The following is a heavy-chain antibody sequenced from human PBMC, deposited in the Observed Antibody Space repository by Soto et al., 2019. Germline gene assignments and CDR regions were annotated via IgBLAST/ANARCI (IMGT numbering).Heavy chain of an antibody. CDR2: IYHSGST. CDR3: ARVPRQWHLNCFDP. J-gene: IGHJ5*02. Sequence: PSETLSLTCAVSGYSISSGYYWGWIRQPPGKGLEWIGSIYHSGSTYYNPSLKSRVTISVDTSKNQFSLKLSSVTAADTAVYYCARVPRQWHLNCFDPWGQGTLVTVSS. V-gene: IGHV4-38-2*01. CDR1: GYSISSGYY. D-gene: IGHD6-19*01.